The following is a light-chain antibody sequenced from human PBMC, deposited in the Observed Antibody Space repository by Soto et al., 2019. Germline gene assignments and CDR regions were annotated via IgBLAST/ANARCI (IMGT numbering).Light chain of an antibody. CDR3: QQYNDWPLT. CDR2: GAF. CDR1: QSVSSN. Sequence: ERVITQSTVTLSVSPGERATLSCRASQSVSSNLAWYQQKPGQAPSLLIYGAFTRATGIPARFSGTGSGTEFNLTISSLQSEDFALYYCQQYNDWPLTFGQGTNVDIK. V-gene: IGKV3-15*01. J-gene: IGKJ1*01.